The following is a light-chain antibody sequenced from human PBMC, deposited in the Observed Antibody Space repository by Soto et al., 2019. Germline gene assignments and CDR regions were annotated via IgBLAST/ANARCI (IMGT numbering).Light chain of an antibody. Sequence: QSALTQPRSVSGSPGQSVTISCTGTSRDVGAYNYVSWYQQHPGKAPKVMIYDVSKRPSGVPDRFSGSKSGNTASLTISGLQAEDEADFYCCSYAGSYTYVFGPGTQLTVL. V-gene: IGLV2-11*01. CDR1: SRDVGAYNY. CDR3: CSYAGSYTYV. CDR2: DVS. J-gene: IGLJ7*01.